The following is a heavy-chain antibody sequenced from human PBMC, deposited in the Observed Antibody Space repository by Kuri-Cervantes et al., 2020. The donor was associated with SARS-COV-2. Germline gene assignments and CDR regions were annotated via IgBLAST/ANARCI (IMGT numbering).Heavy chain of an antibody. CDR3: VRDGDHWNFDY. Sequence: GGSLRLSCAASGFTFSGHWIHWVRQAPGKGLVWVSGINPNGSYTNNADSVKGRFTLSRDNAKNMLFLQMNSLRAEDTAVYYCVRDGDHWNFDYWGQGTLVTVSS. D-gene: IGHD1-1*01. J-gene: IGHJ4*02. CDR2: INPNGSYT. CDR1: GFTFSGHW. V-gene: IGHV3-74*01.